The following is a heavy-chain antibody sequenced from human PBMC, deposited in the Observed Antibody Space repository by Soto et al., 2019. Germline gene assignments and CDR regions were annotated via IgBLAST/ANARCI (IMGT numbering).Heavy chain of an antibody. CDR2: ISTRGGRT. CDR3: AKDFYYDAFGQFSVLYFVS. CDR1: AVIFSSYA. J-gene: IGHJ4*01. V-gene: IGHV3-23*01. Sequence: PGGYLRLSYAASAVIFSSYAMSLVRQAPPQGLEWVSSISTRGGRTYYADSVKGRLSISRDNSANAVYLDMDNLRAEDTGIYYCAKDFYYDAFGQFSVLYFVSLG. D-gene: IGHD3-22*01.